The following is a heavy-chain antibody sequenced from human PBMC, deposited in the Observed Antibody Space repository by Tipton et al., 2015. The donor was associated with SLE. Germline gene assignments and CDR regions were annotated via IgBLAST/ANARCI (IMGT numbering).Heavy chain of an antibody. V-gene: IGHV4-61*02. J-gene: IGHJ4*02. Sequence: TLSLTCTVSGGSISSGSYYWSWIRQPAGKGLEWIGRIYTSGSTNYNPSLESRVTISVDTSKNQFSLKLSSVTAADTAVYYCARDVWQWLDYWGQGTLVTVSS. CDR3: ARDVWQWLDY. CDR1: GGSISSGSYY. CDR2: IYTSGST. D-gene: IGHD6-19*01.